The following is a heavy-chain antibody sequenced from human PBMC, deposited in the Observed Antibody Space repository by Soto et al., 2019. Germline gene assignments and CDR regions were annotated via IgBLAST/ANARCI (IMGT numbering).Heavy chain of an antibody. CDR1: VGTFSSYA. Sequence: SAVNVPCQPCVGTFSSYALRCVRQAPGQGVAWMGGIIPIFGTAHYPPNFQGRVTITAGQSTSTVYLELSRLDSYGPGGYYWWIGRDSSGYFCCWGQGTLVTVSS. CDR3: WIGRDSSGYFCC. CDR2: IIPIFGTA. J-gene: IGHJ4*02. V-gene: IGHV1-69*13. D-gene: IGHD3-22*01.